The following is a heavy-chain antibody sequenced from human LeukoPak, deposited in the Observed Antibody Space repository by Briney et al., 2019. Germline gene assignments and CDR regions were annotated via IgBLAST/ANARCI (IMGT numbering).Heavy chain of an antibody. Sequence: QTGGSLRLSCAASGFTFRTYWMHWVRQAPGKGLVWVSRINSDGSSTNYADSVKGRFTISRDNAKITLYLQMNSLRAEDTAVYYCVRVGEYDSSSRLGYWGQGTLVTVSS. J-gene: IGHJ4*02. V-gene: IGHV3-74*01. CDR3: VRVGEYDSSSRLGY. CDR1: GFTFRTYW. D-gene: IGHD6-6*01. CDR2: INSDGSST.